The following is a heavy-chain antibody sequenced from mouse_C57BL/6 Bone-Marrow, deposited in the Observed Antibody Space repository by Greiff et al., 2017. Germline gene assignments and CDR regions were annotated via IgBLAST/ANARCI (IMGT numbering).Heavy chain of an antibody. CDR1: GYTFTSYW. CDR2: IHPNSGST. J-gene: IGHJ2*01. V-gene: IGHV1-64*01. Sequence: QVQLQQPGAELVKPGASVKLSCKASGYTFTSYWMHWVKQRPGQGLEWIGMIHPNSGSTNYNEKFKSKATLTVNKSSSPAYMQLGSLTSEDSSVYYCARWGDSDYWGQGTTLTVSS. CDR3: ARWGDSDY.